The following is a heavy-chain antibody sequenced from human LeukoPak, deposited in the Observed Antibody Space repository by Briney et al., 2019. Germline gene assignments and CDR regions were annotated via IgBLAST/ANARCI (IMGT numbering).Heavy chain of an antibody. CDR3: ARDLAGYSHPPLPNY. CDR2: ISAYNGNT. D-gene: IGHD6-13*01. V-gene: IGHV1-18*01. Sequence: GASVKVSCKASGYTFTSYGISWVRQAPGQGLEWMGWISAYNGNTNYAQKLQGRVTMTTDTSTSTAYMELRSLRSDDTAVYYCARDLAGYSHPPLPNYWGQGTLDTVSS. J-gene: IGHJ4*02. CDR1: GYTFTSYG.